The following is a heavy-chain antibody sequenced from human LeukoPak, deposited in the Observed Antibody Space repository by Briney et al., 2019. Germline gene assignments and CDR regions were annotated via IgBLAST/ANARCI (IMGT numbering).Heavy chain of an antibody. CDR1: GGSISSSSYY. CDR3: ARQGIAVADRARYFDY. V-gene: IGHV4-39*01. J-gene: IGHJ4*02. CDR2: IYYSGST. Sequence: SETLSLTCTVSGGSISSSSYYWGWIRLPPGKGLEWIGRIYYSGSTYYNPSLKSRVTISVDTSKNQFSLKLSSVTAADTAVYYCARQGIAVADRARYFDYWGQGTLVTVSS. D-gene: IGHD6-19*01.